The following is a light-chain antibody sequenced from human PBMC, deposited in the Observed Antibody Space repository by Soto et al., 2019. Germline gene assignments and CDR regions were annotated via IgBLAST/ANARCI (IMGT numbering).Light chain of an antibody. Sequence: EIVLTQSPATLSLSPGERATLSCRASQSVSSYLAWYQQKPGQAPRLLIYDASNRATGIPSRFSGSGSGTDFTLTISSLEPEDFAVYYCQQRVNWPTWTFGQGTKVDIX. CDR2: DAS. CDR3: QQRVNWPTWT. CDR1: QSVSSY. J-gene: IGKJ1*01. V-gene: IGKV3-11*01.